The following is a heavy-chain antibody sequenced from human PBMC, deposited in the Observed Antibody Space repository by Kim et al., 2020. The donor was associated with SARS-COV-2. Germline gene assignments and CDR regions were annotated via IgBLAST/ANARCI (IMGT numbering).Heavy chain of an antibody. D-gene: IGHD4-17*01. Sequence: SVKVSCKASGGTFSSCAISWVRQAPGQGLEWMGGIIPIFGTANYAQKFQGRVTITADESTSTAYMELSSLRSEDTAVYYCARTGTFGDYGDYVEDWGQGTLVTVSS. J-gene: IGHJ4*02. CDR2: IIPIFGTA. CDR1: GGTFSSCA. CDR3: ARTGTFGDYGDYVED. V-gene: IGHV1-69*13.